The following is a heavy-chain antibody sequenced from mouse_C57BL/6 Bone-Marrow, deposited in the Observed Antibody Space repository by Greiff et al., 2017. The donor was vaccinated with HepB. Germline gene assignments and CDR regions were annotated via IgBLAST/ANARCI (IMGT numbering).Heavy chain of an antibody. Sequence: EVMLVESGGGLVKPGGSLKLSCAASGFTFSSYAMSWVRQTPEKRLEWVATISDGGSYTYYPDNVKGRFTISRDNAKNNLYLQMSHLKSEDTAMYYCAREDDGYLDYWGQGTTLTVSS. CDR2: ISDGGSYT. CDR3: AREDDGYLDY. J-gene: IGHJ2*01. CDR1: GFTFSSYA. V-gene: IGHV5-4*01. D-gene: IGHD2-3*01.